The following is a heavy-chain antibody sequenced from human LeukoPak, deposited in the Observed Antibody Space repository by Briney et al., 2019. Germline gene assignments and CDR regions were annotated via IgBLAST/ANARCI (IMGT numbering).Heavy chain of an antibody. J-gene: IGHJ4*02. Sequence: GGSLRLSCVVSGFTFSSNWMSWVRQAPGKGLEWVSSISSSSSYIYYADSVKGRFTISRDNAKNSLYLQMNSLRAEDTAVYYCARDTRVATVRSYYFDYWGQGTLVTVSS. V-gene: IGHV3-21*01. CDR1: GFTFSSNW. CDR2: ISSSSSYI. CDR3: ARDTRVATVRSYYFDY. D-gene: IGHD4-17*01.